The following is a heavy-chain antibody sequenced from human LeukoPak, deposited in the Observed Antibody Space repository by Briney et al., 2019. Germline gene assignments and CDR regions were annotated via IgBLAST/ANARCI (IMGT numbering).Heavy chain of an antibody. Sequence: ASVTVSCKASGYTFTGYYMHWVRQAPGQGLEWMGWINPNSGGTNYAQKIQGRVTMTRDTSISTTYMELSRLRSDDTAVYYCAREGRGGGNRFDPWGQGTLVTVSS. V-gene: IGHV1-2*02. J-gene: IGHJ5*02. CDR3: AREGRGGGNRFDP. D-gene: IGHD3-10*01. CDR1: GYTFTGYY. CDR2: INPNSGGT.